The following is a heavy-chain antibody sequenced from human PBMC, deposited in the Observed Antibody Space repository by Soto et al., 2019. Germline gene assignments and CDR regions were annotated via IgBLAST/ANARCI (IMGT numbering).Heavy chain of an antibody. CDR2: INAANGDT. D-gene: IGHD6-13*01. CDR1: GYTFTSYG. V-gene: IGHV1-3*01. J-gene: IGHJ5*02. Sequence: ASVKVSCKASGYTFTSYGIHWVRQAPGQRLEWMGWINAANGDTKYSPKFQGRVTITRDTSASTAYMELSSLRSEDTAVYYCVRRHVSATGIDWFDPSGPGTLVTVSS. CDR3: VRRHVSATGIDWFDP.